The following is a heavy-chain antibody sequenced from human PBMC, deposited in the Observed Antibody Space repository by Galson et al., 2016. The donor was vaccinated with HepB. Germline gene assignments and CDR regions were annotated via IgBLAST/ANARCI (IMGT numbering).Heavy chain of an antibody. V-gene: IGHV4-39*01. CDR2: VSYSGIT. J-gene: IGHJ5*02. CDR3: ARLQQLGRIDP. Sequence: SETLSLTCNVSGASVSSSPCWWGWIRQPPGKGLEWLASVSYSGITDYKPSLRSRVTLFVDTSKSQFSLRLTSVTVADTAVYFCARLQQLGRIDPWGQGTPVTVSS. CDR1: GASVSSSPCW. D-gene: IGHD6-13*01.